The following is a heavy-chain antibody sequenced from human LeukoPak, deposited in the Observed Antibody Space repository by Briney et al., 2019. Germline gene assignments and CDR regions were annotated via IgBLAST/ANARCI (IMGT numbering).Heavy chain of an antibody. J-gene: IGHJ6*02. CDR1: GFTFSSYG. V-gene: IGHV3-33*01. CDR2: IWYDGSNK. CDR3: AREDRSYYGMDV. Sequence: GRSLRLSCAASGFTFSSYGMHWVRQARGKGLEWVAVIWYDGSNKYYADSVKGRFTISRDNSKNTLYLQMNSLRAEDTAVYYCAREDRSYYGMDVWGQGTTVTVSS.